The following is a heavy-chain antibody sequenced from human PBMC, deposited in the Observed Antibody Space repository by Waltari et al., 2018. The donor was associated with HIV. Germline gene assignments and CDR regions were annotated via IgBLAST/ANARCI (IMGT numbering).Heavy chain of an antibody. Sequence: EVQLVESGGGLVQPGRSLRLSCAASGFTFDDYAMHWVRQAPGKGLEWVSGSTWNSNTIGYADSVKGRFTISRDNAKSSLYLQMSSLRAEDTAFYYCAKVSCSSASCYVGGAFDIWGQGTMVTVSS. CDR1: GFTFDDYA. CDR3: AKVSCSSASCYVGGAFDI. J-gene: IGHJ3*02. D-gene: IGHD2-2*01. CDR2: STWNSNTI. V-gene: IGHV3-9*01.